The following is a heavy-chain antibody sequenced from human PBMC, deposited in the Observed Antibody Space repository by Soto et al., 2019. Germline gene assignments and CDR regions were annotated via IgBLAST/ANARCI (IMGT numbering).Heavy chain of an antibody. CDR1: GFTFSSYA. CDR3: AKSGPYYDSSGYNNAFDI. Sequence: GGSLRLSCAASGFTFSSYAMSWVRQAPGKGLEWVSAISGSGGSTYYADSVKGRFTISRDNSKNTLYLQMNSLRAEDTAVYYCAKSGPYYDSSGYNNAFDIWGQGTMVTVSS. V-gene: IGHV3-23*01. J-gene: IGHJ3*02. D-gene: IGHD3-22*01. CDR2: ISGSGGST.